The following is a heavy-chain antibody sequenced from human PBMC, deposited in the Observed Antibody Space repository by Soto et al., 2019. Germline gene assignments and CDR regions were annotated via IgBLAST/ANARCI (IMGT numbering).Heavy chain of an antibody. CDR1: GGSISSYY. Sequence: SETLSLTCTVSGGSISSYYWSWIRQPPGKGLEWIGYIYYSGSTNYNPSLKSRVTISVDTSKNQFSLKLSSVTAADTAVYYCARASLDSGSYPFFFDYWGQGTLVTVS. J-gene: IGHJ4*02. D-gene: IGHD1-26*01. CDR2: IYYSGST. V-gene: IGHV4-59*01. CDR3: ARASLDSGSYPFFFDY.